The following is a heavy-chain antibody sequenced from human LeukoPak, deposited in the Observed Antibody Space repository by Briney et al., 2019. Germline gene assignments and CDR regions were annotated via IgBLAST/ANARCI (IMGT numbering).Heavy chain of an antibody. Sequence: GGSLRLSCAASGFTFSSYSMNWVRQAPGKGLEWVSSISSSSSYIYYADSVKGRFTISRDNAKNSLYLQMNSLRAEDTAVYYCARGRLRQQLDGFDYWGQGTLVTVSS. CDR1: GFTFSSYS. J-gene: IGHJ4*02. V-gene: IGHV3-21*01. CDR3: ARGRLRQQLDGFDY. CDR2: ISSSSSYI. D-gene: IGHD6-13*01.